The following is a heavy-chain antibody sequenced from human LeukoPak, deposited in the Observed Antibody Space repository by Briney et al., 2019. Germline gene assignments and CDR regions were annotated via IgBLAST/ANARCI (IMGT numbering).Heavy chain of an antibody. CDR1: GYTLTELS. J-gene: IGHJ3*02. V-gene: IGHV1-24*01. Sequence: ASVNVSCKVSGYTLTELSMHWVRQAPGKGLEWVGGFDPEDGETIYAQKFQGRVTMTEDTSTDTAYMELSSLRSEDTAVYYCATDYEDSGGMGAFDSWGQGTMVTVSS. CDR2: FDPEDGET. D-gene: IGHD2-15*01. CDR3: ATDYEDSGGMGAFDS.